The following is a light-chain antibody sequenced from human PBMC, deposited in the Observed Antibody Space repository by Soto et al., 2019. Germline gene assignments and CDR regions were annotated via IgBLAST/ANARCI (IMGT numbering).Light chain of an antibody. CDR1: QSINNNY. J-gene: IGKJ4*01. CDR2: GAS. Sequence: EIVLTQSPGTLSLSPGDRATLSCRASQSINNNYLAWYQQKPGQPPSLLIYGASSSATGIPDRFSGSGSAAAFTLTIIRLLQEDFAVYYCQQYCTSPPFTFGEGTKVEIK. V-gene: IGKV3-20*01. CDR3: QQYCTSPPFT.